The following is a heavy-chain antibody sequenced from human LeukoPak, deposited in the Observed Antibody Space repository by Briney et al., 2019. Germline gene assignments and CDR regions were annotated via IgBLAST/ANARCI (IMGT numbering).Heavy chain of an antibody. J-gene: IGHJ4*02. V-gene: IGHV3-48*04. CDR2: ISSSSSTI. CDR1: GFTFSSYS. Sequence: GGSLRLSCAASGFTFSSYSMNWVRQAPGKGLEWVSYISSSSSTIYYADSVKGRFTISRDNAKNSLYLRMNSLRVEDTAVYYCARHSGSGSYSPPDWGQGTLVTVSS. CDR3: ARHSGSGSYSPPD. D-gene: IGHD3-10*01.